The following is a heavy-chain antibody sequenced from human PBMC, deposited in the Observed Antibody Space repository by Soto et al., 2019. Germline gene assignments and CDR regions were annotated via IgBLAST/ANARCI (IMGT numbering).Heavy chain of an antibody. D-gene: IGHD3-9*01. CDR1: GYTFTRYD. Sequence: GVSVNLYCKTAGYTFTRYDINWVRQATGQGLEWMGWMNPNSGNTGYAQKFQGRVTMTRNTSISTAYMELSSLRSEDTAVYYCARGIPYYDILTGYYISAFDIWGQGTMVTVSS. V-gene: IGHV1-8*01. J-gene: IGHJ3*02. CDR3: ARGIPYYDILTGYYISAFDI. CDR2: MNPNSGNT.